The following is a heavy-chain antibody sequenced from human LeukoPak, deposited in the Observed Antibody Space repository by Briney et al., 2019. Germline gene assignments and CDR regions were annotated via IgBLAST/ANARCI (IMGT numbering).Heavy chain of an antibody. CDR3: ARDPSRLADYGGDYFDH. CDR1: GFPFSSYS. D-gene: IGHD4-23*01. Sequence: GGSLRLSCAASGFPFSSYSMHWVRQAPGNGLEWVAVISNDGSHKYYADSVKGRFIISRDNSKNTLSLQMNTLRPDDTAVFYCARDPSRLADYGGDYFDHWGQGTLVTVSS. CDR2: ISNDGSHK. V-gene: IGHV3-30*04. J-gene: IGHJ4*02.